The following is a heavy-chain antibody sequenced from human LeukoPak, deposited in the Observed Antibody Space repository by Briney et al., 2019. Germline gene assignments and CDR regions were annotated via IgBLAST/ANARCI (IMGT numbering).Heavy chain of an antibody. CDR1: GYTFTGYY. CDR2: INPNSGGT. Sequence: ASVKVSCKASGYTFTGYYMHWVRQAPGQGLEWMGWINPNSGGTNYAQKFQGWVTMTRDTSISTAYMELSRLRSDDTAVYYCARSVDIVALYYYYGMDVWGQGTTVTVSS. CDR3: ARSVDIVALYYYYGMDV. D-gene: IGHD5-12*01. J-gene: IGHJ6*02. V-gene: IGHV1-2*04.